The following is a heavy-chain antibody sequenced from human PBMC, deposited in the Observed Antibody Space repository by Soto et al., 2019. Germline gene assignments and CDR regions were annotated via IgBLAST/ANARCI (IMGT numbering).Heavy chain of an antibody. D-gene: IGHD3-22*01. Sequence: GGSLRLSCAASGFTFSSYAMSWVRQAPGKGLEWVSAISGSGGSTYYADSVKGRFTISRDNSKNTLYLQMNSLRAEDTAVYYCAKGNRYYYDSSGPNFDYWGQGTLVTVSS. J-gene: IGHJ4*02. CDR2: ISGSGGST. CDR1: GFTFSSYA. CDR3: AKGNRYYYDSSGPNFDY. V-gene: IGHV3-23*01.